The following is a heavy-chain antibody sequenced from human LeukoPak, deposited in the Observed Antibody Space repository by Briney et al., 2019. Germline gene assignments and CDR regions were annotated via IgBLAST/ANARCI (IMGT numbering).Heavy chain of an antibody. CDR3: ARAPAMVRGPSLYYYGMDV. CDR2: ISAYNGNT. D-gene: IGHD3-10*01. J-gene: IGHJ6*02. Sequence: GASVKVSCKASGYTFTSYGISWVRQAPGQGLEWMGWISAYNGNTNYAQKLQGRVTMTTDTSTSTAYMELRSLRSDDTAVYYCARAPAMVRGPSLYYYGMDVWGQGTTVTVSS. V-gene: IGHV1-18*01. CDR1: GYTFTSYG.